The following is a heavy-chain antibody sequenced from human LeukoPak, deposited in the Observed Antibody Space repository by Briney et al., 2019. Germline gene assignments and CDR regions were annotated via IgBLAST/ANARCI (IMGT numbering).Heavy chain of an antibody. D-gene: IGHD6-13*01. CDR2: ISWDGVNT. V-gene: IGHV3-43D*03. J-gene: IGHJ4*02. CDR3: TRGASVGVAAPGH. Sequence: GGSLRLSCAASGFTFDDYGKHWVRQAPGKGLEWVSFISWDGVNTFYADSVKGRFTIFRDNSKNSLFLQMNTLRTEDTAAYFCTRGASVGVAAPGHWGQGTLATVSS. CDR1: GFTFDDYG.